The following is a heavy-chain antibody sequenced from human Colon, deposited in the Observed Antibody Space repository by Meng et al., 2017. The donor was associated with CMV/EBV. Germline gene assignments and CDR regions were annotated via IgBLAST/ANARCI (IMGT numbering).Heavy chain of an antibody. V-gene: IGHV3-7*01. CDR3: ARDPFQAHLLDDFLDT. J-gene: IGHJ5*02. D-gene: IGHD2/OR15-2a*01. CDR1: GFTFNAFA. Sequence: ESLKISCEAFGFTFNAFAMSWVRQAPGKGLEWVANIKQNGRETSYADSVKGRFTISRDDAKNSLYLHLNSLRPEDTAVYYCARDPFQAHLLDDFLDTWGQGTLVTVSS. CDR2: IKQNGRET.